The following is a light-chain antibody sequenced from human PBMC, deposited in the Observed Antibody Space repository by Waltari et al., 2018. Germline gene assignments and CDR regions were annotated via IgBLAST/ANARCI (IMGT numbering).Light chain of an antibody. CDR1: QSVSSN. CDR3: QQYYNWPRG. V-gene: IGKV3-15*01. J-gene: IGKJ1*01. Sequence: EIVMTQSPATLSVSPGERATLSCRASQSVSSNLAWYQQQPGQAPRLLIYGASTRATGIPARFSGSGSGTEFTLTISSLQSEDFVVYFCQQYYNWPRGFGQGTKVEIK. CDR2: GAS.